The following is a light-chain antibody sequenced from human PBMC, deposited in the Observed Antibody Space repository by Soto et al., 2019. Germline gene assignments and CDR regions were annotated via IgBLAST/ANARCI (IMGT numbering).Light chain of an antibody. J-gene: IGLJ1*01. CDR3: SSYISSSTYV. V-gene: IGLV2-14*01. CDR2: DVS. Sequence: QSALTQPASVSGSPGQSITISCTGTSSDIGRYNYVSWYQQYPGKAPKFMIYDVSNRPSGVSNRFSGSKSGNMASLTISGLQVEDEADYYCSSYISSSTYVFGTGTKLTVL. CDR1: SSDIGRYNY.